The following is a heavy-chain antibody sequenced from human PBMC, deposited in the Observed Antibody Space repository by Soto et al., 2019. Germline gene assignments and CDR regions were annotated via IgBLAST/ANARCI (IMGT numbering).Heavy chain of an antibody. D-gene: IGHD1-20*01. Sequence: GGSLRLSCAASGFTFSSYWMSWVRQAPGKGLEWVANIKQDGSEKYYVDSVKGRFTISRDNAKNSLYLQMNSLRAEDTAVYYCARRGITGTNSWAFDIWGQGTMVTVSS. J-gene: IGHJ3*02. V-gene: IGHV3-7*01. CDR1: GFTFSSYW. CDR3: ARRGITGTNSWAFDI. CDR2: IKQDGSEK.